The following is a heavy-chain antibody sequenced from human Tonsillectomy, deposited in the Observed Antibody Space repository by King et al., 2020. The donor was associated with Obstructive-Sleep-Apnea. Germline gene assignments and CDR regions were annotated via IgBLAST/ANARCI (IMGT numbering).Heavy chain of an antibody. Sequence: QVQLQESGPGLVKPSETLSLICSVSGGSISSYYWSWIRQPPGKGLEWIGYIYYSGSTNYNPSLKSRVTISVDTSKNQFSLKLSSVTAADTAMYYCARQYGVWREFDYWGQGTLVTVSS. CDR2: IYYSGST. CDR3: ARQYGVWREFDY. D-gene: IGHD3-3*01. CDR1: GGSISSYY. V-gene: IGHV4-59*08. J-gene: IGHJ4*02.